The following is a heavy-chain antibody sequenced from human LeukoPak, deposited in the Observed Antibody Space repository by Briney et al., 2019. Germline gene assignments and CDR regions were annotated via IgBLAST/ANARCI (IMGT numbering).Heavy chain of an antibody. CDR2: IYYSGST. J-gene: IGHJ4*02. CDR3: AGYDYVWGSYRGQVGY. CDR1: GGSISSYY. V-gene: IGHV4-59*01. Sequence: PSETLSLTCTVSGGSISSYYWSWIRQPPGKGLEWIGYIYYSGSTNYNPSLKSRVTISVDTSKNQFSLKLSSVTAADTAVYYCAGYDYVWGSYRGQVGYWGQGTLVTVSS. D-gene: IGHD3-16*02.